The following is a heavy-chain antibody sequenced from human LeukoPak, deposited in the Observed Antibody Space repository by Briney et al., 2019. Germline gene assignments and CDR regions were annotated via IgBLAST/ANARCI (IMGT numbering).Heavy chain of an antibody. CDR3: AGNRYYDILTGDEAFDI. CDR1: GGSFSGYY. Sequence: SETLSLTCAVYGGSFSGYYWSWIRQPPGKGLEWIGYIYYSGSTNYNPSLKSRVTISVDTSKNQFSLKLSSVTAADTAVYYCAGNRYYDILTGDEAFDIWGQGTMVTVSS. D-gene: IGHD3-9*01. V-gene: IGHV4-59*08. J-gene: IGHJ3*02. CDR2: IYYSGST.